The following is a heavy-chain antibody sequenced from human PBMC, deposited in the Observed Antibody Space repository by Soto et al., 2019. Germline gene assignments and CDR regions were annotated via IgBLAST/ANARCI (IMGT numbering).Heavy chain of an antibody. Sequence: PSETLSLTCAVSGGSFRGYFWSWIRQSPAKGLEWIGEINDSGNTYYNPSFKSRLTISVDTSTSQISLRLTSVTAADSAVYYCQGGDFWGQGTRVTSPQ. CDR1: GGSFRGYF. V-gene: IGHV4-34*01. CDR2: INDSGNT. D-gene: IGHD3-16*01. CDR3: QGGDF. J-gene: IGHJ4*02.